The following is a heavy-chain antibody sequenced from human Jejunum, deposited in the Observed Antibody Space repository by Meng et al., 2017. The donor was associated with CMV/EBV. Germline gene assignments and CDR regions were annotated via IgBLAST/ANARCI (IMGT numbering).Heavy chain of an antibody. CDR2: ISAYSGAT. J-gene: IGHJ5*02. Sequence: QVQLVQSGAEVKKPGPSVTVSCKSSGLTFSDYYMHWVRQAPGQGLEWMGRISAYSGATNYAQKFQGRVTITRDTSTSTAYLELSRLTSDDTAVYLCARYGDRIRLWGPSWGQGTLVTVSS. D-gene: IGHD7-27*01. V-gene: IGHV1-2*06. CDR3: ARYGDRIRLWGPS. CDR1: GLTFSDYY.